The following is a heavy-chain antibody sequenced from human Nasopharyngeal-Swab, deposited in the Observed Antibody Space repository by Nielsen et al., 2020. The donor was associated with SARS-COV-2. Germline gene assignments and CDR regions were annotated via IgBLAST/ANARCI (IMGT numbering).Heavy chain of an antibody. Sequence: GESLKISCAASGFTFSSYAMSWVRQAPGKGLEWVSAISGSGGSTYYADSVKGRFTISRDNSKNILYLQMNSLRAEDTAVYYCARDLTPMVIIYAFDMWGQGTMVTVSS. J-gene: IGHJ3*02. CDR2: ISGSGGST. V-gene: IGHV3-23*01. D-gene: IGHD5-18*01. CDR1: GFTFSSYA. CDR3: ARDLTPMVIIYAFDM.